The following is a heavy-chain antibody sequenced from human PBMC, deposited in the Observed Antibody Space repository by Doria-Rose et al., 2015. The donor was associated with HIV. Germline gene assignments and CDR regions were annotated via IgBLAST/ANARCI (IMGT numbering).Heavy chain of an antibody. J-gene: IGHJ4*02. CDR1: GVSLSSPGMG. CDR2: IFREDER. Sequence: VTLKESGPVLVKPTATLTLTCTVSGVSLSSPGMGVSWIRQPPGKALEWLAHIFREDERSYKTSLKSRPTISRGTSKCQVVLTMTDMDPVYTATYYCARIKSSRWYHKYYFDFWGQGTLVIVSA. D-gene: IGHD6-13*01. CDR3: ARIKSSRWYHKYYFDF. V-gene: IGHV2-26*01.